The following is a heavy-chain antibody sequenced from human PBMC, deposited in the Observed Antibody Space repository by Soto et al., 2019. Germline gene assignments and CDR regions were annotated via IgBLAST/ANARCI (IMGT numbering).Heavy chain of an antibody. J-gene: IGHJ5*02. CDR3: ARDPLYAGWFDP. CDR1: GFSFSSYT. Sequence: GGSLRVSCAASGFSFSSYTMNWVRQAPGKGLEWVSSISSSSSYIHYADSVKGRVTISRDNAKNSLYLQMHSLRAEDTAVYYCARDPLYAGWFDPWGQGTLVTVSS. CDR2: ISSSSSYI. D-gene: IGHD4-17*01. V-gene: IGHV3-21*01.